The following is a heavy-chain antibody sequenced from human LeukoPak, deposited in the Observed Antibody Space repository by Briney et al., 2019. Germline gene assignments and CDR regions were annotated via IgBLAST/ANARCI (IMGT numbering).Heavy chain of an antibody. CDR3: ARGTGIAVAASGY. V-gene: IGHV3-20*04. CDR2: ISWYGGRT. D-gene: IGHD6-19*01. J-gene: IGHJ4*02. CDR1: GFTLEDYG. Sequence: GALRLSCAGSGFTLEDYGMSWVRQAPGEGLEWVSGISWYGGRTGYADSVKGRFTISRDIAEHSLYLQMNSLRAENTALYYCARGTGIAVAASGYWAKGTLVTVSS.